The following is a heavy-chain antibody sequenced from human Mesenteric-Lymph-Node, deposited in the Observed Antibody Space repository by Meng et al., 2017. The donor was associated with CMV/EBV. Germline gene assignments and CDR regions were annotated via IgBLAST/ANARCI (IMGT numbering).Heavy chain of an antibody. J-gene: IGHJ4*02. V-gene: IGHV3-66*01. Sequence: EVHIVESWGGLVQPGGSLSLFFAASGFNVRDKYMSWVRQAPGKGLEWVCIIYRGDNTYYIDSVKDRFTVSRDNSKNTMYLQMNSLRVEDTAVYYCTGDSVSNPNLDYWGQGTLVTVSS. CDR3: TGDSVSNPNLDY. D-gene: IGHD3-10*01. CDR1: GFNVRDKY. CDR2: IYRGDNT.